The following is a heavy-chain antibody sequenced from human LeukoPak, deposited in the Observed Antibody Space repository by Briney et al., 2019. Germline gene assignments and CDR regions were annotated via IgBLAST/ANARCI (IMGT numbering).Heavy chain of an antibody. CDR3: ARAYFDY. CDR2: ITTSDGNT. V-gene: IGHV3-23*01. Sequence: GVSLRLSCAASGFTFSSYTMSWVRQAPGKGLEWVSTITTSDGNTYYADSVKGRFTVSRDNSKNTLFLQMNSLRAEDTAVYYCARAYFDYWGQGTLVTVSS. J-gene: IGHJ4*02. CDR1: GFTFSSYT.